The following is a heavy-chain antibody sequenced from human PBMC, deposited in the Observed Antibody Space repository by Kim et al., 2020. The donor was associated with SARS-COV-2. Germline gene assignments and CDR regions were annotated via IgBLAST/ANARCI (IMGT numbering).Heavy chain of an antibody. V-gene: IGHV3-30*18. CDR1: GFTFSSYG. CDR2: ISYDGSNK. Sequence: GGSLRLSCAASGFTFSSYGMHWVRQAPGKGLEWVAVISYDGSNKYYADSVKGRFTISRDNSKNTLYLQMNSLRAEDTAVYYCAKDRGESIFYYFDYWGQGTLVTVSS. D-gene: IGHD3-10*01. J-gene: IGHJ4*02. CDR3: AKDRGESIFYYFDY.